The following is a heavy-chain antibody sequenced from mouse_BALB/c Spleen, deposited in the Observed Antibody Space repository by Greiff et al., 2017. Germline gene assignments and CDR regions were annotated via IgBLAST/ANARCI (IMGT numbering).Heavy chain of an antibody. Sequence: DLVKPGASVKLSCKASGYTFTSYWINWIKQRPGQGLEWIGRIAPGSGSTYYNEMFKGKATLTVDTSSSTAYIQLSSLSSEDSAVYFCARSVANAMDYWGQGNSGTGSS. CDR3: ARSVANAMDY. J-gene: IGHJ4*01. CDR1: GYTFTSYW. CDR2: IAPGSGST. V-gene: IGHV1S41*01.